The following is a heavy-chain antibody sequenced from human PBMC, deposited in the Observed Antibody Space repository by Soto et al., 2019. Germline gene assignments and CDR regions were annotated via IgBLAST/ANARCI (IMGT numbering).Heavy chain of an antibody. V-gene: IGHV4-38-2*01. CDR3: ARSSGWYYFDY. Sequence: SETLSLSCAVSGYSISSGYYWGWIRQPPGKGLEWIGSIYHSGSTYYNPSLKSRVTISVDTSKNQFSLKLSSVTAADTAVYYCARSSGWYYFDYWGQGTLVTVSS. CDR2: IYHSGST. CDR1: GYSISSGYY. D-gene: IGHD6-19*01. J-gene: IGHJ4*02.